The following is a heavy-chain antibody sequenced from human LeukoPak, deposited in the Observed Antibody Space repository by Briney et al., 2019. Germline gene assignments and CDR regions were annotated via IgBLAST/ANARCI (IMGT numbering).Heavy chain of an antibody. Sequence: PGGSLRLSCAASEFTFSSYNMNWVRQAPGKGPEWVSSISRSSSYLYYADSVKGRFSISRDNAKNTLYLQMSSLRAEDTAVYYCARDRGPRTGFMVREAYDYWGQGTLVTVSS. CDR3: ARDRGPRTGFMVREAYDY. D-gene: IGHD3-10*01. CDR2: ISRSSSYL. CDR1: EFTFSSYN. J-gene: IGHJ4*02. V-gene: IGHV3-21*01.